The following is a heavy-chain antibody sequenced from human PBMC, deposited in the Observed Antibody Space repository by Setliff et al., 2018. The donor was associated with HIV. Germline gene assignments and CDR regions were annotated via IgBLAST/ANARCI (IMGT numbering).Heavy chain of an antibody. CDR3: ARDRGGGLQFLEWTGQYYMDV. Sequence: SVKVSCKASRSTFNSHTINWVRQAPGQGLDWMGRIIPILGVANYAQRFQGKVTITADKSTSTAYMELTSLRFDDTAMYYCARDRGGGLQFLEWTGQYYMDVWGKGTTVTVSS. J-gene: IGHJ6*03. D-gene: IGHD3-3*01. CDR1: RSTFNSHT. V-gene: IGHV1-69*04. CDR2: IIPILGVA.